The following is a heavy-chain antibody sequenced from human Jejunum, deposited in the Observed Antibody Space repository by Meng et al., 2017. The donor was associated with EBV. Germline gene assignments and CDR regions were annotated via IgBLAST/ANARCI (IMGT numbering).Heavy chain of an antibody. Sequence: QVHLQQWGAGLLQPSXTLPLTCAAYGGPVSGHYWSWIRQSPGKRLEWIGEINESGSTHYNPSLKSRVIIFMDTSKNQFSLNLNSVIAADTAVYYCRQAFCSAEAGCSDRWGQGTLVTVSS. D-gene: IGHD3-3*01. CDR1: GGPVSGHY. CDR3: RQAFCSAEAGCSDR. J-gene: IGHJ4*02. V-gene: IGHV4-34*01. CDR2: INESGST.